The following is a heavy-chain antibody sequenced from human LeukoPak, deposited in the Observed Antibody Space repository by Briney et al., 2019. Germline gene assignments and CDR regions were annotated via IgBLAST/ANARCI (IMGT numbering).Heavy chain of an antibody. V-gene: IGHV3-21*01. CDR1: GFTFSSYS. CDR2: ISSSSSYI. Sequence: GGSLRLSCAASGFTFSSYSMNWVRQAPGKGLEWVSSISSSSSYIHYADSVKGRFTISRDNAKNSLYLQMNSLRVEDTAVYYCARGGPNDYGDYWGQGTLVTVSS. J-gene: IGHJ4*02. CDR3: ARGGPNDYGDY.